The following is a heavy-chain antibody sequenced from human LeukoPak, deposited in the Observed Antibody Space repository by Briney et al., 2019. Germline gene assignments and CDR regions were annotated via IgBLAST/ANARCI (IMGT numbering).Heavy chain of an antibody. Sequence: SETLSLTCTVSGGSISSSSYYWGWIRQPPGKGLEWIGGIYYSGSTYYNPSLKSRVTISVDTSKNQFSLKLSSVTAADTAVYYCARQDYYEALNWYFDLWGRGTLVTVSS. CDR3: ARQDYYEALNWYFDL. V-gene: IGHV4-39*01. D-gene: IGHD3-22*01. J-gene: IGHJ2*01. CDR1: GGSISSSSYY. CDR2: IYYSGST.